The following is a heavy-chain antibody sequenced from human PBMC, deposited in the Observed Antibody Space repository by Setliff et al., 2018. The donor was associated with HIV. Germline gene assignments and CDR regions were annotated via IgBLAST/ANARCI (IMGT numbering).Heavy chain of an antibody. CDR2: INHSGST. J-gene: IGHJ5*01. V-gene: IGHV4-34*01. CDR1: GGSFSDYY. CDR3: ARVRLELRQYWFDS. D-gene: IGHD1-7*01. Sequence: PSETLSLTCAVYGGSFSDYYWSWIRQPPGKGLEWIGEINHSGSTYYNPSLKRRVTISVDTSKNQFSLKLNSVTAADTAVYYRARVRLELRQYWFDSWGQGSPVTVSS.